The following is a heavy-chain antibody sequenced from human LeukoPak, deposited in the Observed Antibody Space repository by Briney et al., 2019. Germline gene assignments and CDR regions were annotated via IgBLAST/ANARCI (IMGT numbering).Heavy chain of an antibody. V-gene: IGHV3-74*01. CDR1: GFTFSSYW. CDR2: INSDGSST. J-gene: IGHJ4*02. Sequence: GGSLRLSCAASGFTFSSYWMHWVRQASGKGLVWVSRINSDGSSTSYADSVKGRFTISRDNAKNTLYLQMNSLRAEDTAVYYCARRIAVAGTVDYWGQGTLVTVSS. CDR3: ARRIAVAGTVDY. D-gene: IGHD6-19*01.